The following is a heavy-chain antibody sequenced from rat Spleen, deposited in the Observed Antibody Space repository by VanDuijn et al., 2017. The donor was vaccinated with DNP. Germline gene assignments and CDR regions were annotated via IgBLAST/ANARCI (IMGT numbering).Heavy chain of an antibody. Sequence: EVQLVETGGGLVQPGRSLKLSCAASGFTFADFYMSWIRQSPGKAPEWLSFIRDKADSYTTEYNPSVKGRFTISRDDTQNVLYLQMNTLRAEDTAIYYCAKHETTEGMPYWGQGTLVTVSS. J-gene: IGHJ3*01. CDR2: IRDKADSYTT. D-gene: IGHD1-11*01. V-gene: IGHV7-6*01. CDR1: GFTFADFY. CDR3: AKHETTEGMPY.